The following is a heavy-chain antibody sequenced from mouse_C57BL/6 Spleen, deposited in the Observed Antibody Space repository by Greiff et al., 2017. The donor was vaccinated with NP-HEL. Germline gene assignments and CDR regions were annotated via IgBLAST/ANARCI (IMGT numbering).Heavy chain of an antibody. J-gene: IGHJ1*03. Sequence: QVQLQQPGAELVKPGASVKMSCKASGYTFTSYWITWVKQRPGQGLEWIGDIYPGSGSTNYNEQFKSKATLTVDTSSSTAYMQLSSLTSEDSAVYYCARSDTTVDWYFDVWGTGTTVTVSS. D-gene: IGHD1-1*01. V-gene: IGHV1-55*01. CDR2: IYPGSGST. CDR1: GYTFTSYW. CDR3: ARSDTTVDWYFDV.